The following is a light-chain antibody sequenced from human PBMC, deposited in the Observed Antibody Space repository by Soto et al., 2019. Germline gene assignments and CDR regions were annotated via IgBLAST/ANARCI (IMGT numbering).Light chain of an antibody. Sequence: DIQMTQSPSTLSASVGDRVTITCRASQSTSSYLAWYQQKPGKAPKLLIYQASSSENGVPSRFSGSGSGTEFTLTISRLEPEDFAVYYCQQYGYSPITFGQGTRLEIK. CDR1: QSTSSY. V-gene: IGKV1-5*03. CDR2: QAS. CDR3: QQYGYSPIT. J-gene: IGKJ5*01.